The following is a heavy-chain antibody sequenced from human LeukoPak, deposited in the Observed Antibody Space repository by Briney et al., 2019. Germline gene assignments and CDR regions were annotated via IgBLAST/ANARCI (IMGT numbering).Heavy chain of an antibody. J-gene: IGHJ4*02. D-gene: IGHD6-19*01. CDR1: VGSISSYY. V-gene: IGHV4-59*01. CDR3: ARDRSSGWYEAYFDY. Sequence: PSETLSLTCTVSVGSISSYYWSWIRQPPWKGQEWIGYIYYSGSTNYNPSLKSRVTISVDTSKNQFSLKLSSMTAADTAVYYCARDRSSGWYEAYFDYWGQGTLVTVSS. CDR2: IYYSGST.